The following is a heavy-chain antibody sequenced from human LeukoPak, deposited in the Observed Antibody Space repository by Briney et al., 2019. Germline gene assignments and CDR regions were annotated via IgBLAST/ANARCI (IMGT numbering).Heavy chain of an antibody. CDR1: GYTFTGYY. CDR2: FDPEDGET. CDR3: ARLYYDILTGYYTGLQPSRGWFDP. D-gene: IGHD3-9*01. V-gene: IGHV1-24*01. Sequence: GASVKVSCKASGYTFTGYYMHWVRQAPGKGLEWMGGFDPEDGETIYAQKFQGRVTMTEDTSTDTAYMELRGLRSDDTAVYYCARLYYDILTGYYTGLQPSRGWFDPWGQGTLVTVSS. J-gene: IGHJ5*02.